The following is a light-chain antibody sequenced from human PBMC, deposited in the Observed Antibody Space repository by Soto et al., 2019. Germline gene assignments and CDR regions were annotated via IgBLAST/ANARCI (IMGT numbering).Light chain of an antibody. CDR3: QQYDSYSVRT. Sequence: DIPMTQSPSTLSASVGDGVTITCRASQTITTSLAWYQQKPGKAPKLLIYKASSLESGVPSRFSGSGSETEFTLTISSLQPDDFATYYCQQYDSYSVRTFGQGTKVEI. J-gene: IGKJ1*01. V-gene: IGKV1-5*03. CDR1: QTITTS. CDR2: KAS.